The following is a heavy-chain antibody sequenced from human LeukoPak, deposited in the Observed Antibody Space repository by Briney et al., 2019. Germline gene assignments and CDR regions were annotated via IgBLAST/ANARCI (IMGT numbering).Heavy chain of an antibody. D-gene: IGHD1-26*01. Sequence: SETLSLTCAVSGGSIRSYYWSWIRQPPGKGLEWIGYVYYSGSTNYNPSLKSRVTISVDTSKNQFSLRLSSVTAADTAVYYCASGSSYFDLWGQGTLVTVSS. CDR3: ASGSSYFDL. CDR2: VYYSGST. V-gene: IGHV4-59*12. CDR1: GGSIRSYY. J-gene: IGHJ4*02.